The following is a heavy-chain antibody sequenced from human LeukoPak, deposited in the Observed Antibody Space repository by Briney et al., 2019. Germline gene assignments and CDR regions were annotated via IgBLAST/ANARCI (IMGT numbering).Heavy chain of an antibody. D-gene: IGHD6-25*01. V-gene: IGHV4-59*12. CDR2: IYYSGST. Sequence: SETLSLTCTVSGGSISSYYWSWIRQPPGKGLEWIGYIYYSGSTNYNPSLKSRVTMSLDKSKNQFSLKLTSVTAADTAVYYCAREAAGQWFDPWGQGTLVTVSS. CDR3: AREAAGQWFDP. J-gene: IGHJ5*02. CDR1: GGSISSYY.